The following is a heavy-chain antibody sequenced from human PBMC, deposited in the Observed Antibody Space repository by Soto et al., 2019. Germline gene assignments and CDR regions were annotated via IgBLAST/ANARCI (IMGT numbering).Heavy chain of an antibody. J-gene: IGHJ6*03. CDR3: ARDLSWGSNWYYYMDV. CDR2: ISSSSSVI. D-gene: IGHD7-27*01. CDR1: GFILSDCA. Sequence: EVQLVESGGGLVQPGGSLRLSCATSGFILSDCAMNWVRQAPGKGLEWVSYISSSSSVIDYADSVKGRFTVSRDNARNSLYPQMNSLRAEDTAVYYCARDLSWGSNWYYYMDVWGKGTTVIVSS. V-gene: IGHV3-48*01.